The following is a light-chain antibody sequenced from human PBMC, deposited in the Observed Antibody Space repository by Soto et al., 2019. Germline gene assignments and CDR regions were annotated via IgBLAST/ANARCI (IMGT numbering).Light chain of an antibody. CDR3: CLYLGGTSV. CDR1: SSDVGAYNL. Sequence: QSALTQPASVSGSPEQSITISCTGTSSDVGAYNLVSWYQQHPGKAPRLIIYEGSKRPSGISHRFSGSKSDNTASLTISGLRAEDEAHYHCCLYLGGTSVFGGGTQLTVL. J-gene: IGLJ7*01. V-gene: IGLV2-23*01. CDR2: EGS.